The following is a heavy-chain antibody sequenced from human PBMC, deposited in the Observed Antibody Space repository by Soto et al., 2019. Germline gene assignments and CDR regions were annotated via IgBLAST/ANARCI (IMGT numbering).Heavy chain of an antibody. CDR3: ARGPGSSGWSLALH. Sequence: GESLKISCKGSGYSFTSYYMRWVRQAPGQELGWMGRINPNSGGTNYAQKFQGRVTMTRDTSISTAYTELSSLRSEDTATYYCARGPGSSGWSLALHWGQGTLVTSPQ. D-gene: IGHD6-19*01. J-gene: IGHJ4*02. CDR2: INPNSGGT. V-gene: IGHV1-2*06. CDR1: GYSFTSYY.